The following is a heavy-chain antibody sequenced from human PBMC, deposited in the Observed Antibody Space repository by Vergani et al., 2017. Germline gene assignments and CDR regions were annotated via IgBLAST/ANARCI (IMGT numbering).Heavy chain of an antibody. D-gene: IGHD4-11*01. J-gene: IGHJ5*02. CDR3: ARATTVTTAGGFDP. V-gene: IGHV3-21*01. Sequence: EVQLVESGGGLVKPGGSLRLSCAASGFTFSSYSMNWVRQAPGKGLEWVSSISSSSSYIYYADSVKGRFTISRDNAKNSLYLQMNSLRAEDTAVYYCARATTVTTAGGFDPWGQGTLVTVSS. CDR2: ISSSSSYI. CDR1: GFTFSSYS.